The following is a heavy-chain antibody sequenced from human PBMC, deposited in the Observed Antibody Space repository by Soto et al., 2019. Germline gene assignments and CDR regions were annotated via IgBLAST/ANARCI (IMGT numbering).Heavy chain of an antibody. Sequence: QVQLVQPGSEVKKPGASVKVACKTSGYTFDDYSIIWVRQAPGKGLEWVGWIAVYNNHTDYAENLQGRVSLTTDSATNTVYRELRTLRSDDSAVYYCARGKRSYLRDGDYWGQGTRVTVSP. CDR1: GYTFDDYS. CDR2: IAVYNNHT. V-gene: IGHV1-18*01. D-gene: IGHD3-10*01. J-gene: IGHJ4*02. CDR3: ARGKRSYLRDGDY.